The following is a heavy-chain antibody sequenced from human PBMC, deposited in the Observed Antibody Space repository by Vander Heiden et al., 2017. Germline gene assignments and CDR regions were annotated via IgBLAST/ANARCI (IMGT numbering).Heavy chain of an antibody. V-gene: IGHV3-11*01. CDR3: FAGYNDIDY. J-gene: IGHJ4*02. CDR2: INRDSTTI. D-gene: IGHD5-12*01. Sequence: QLQLVESGGGLVKPGGSLRLSCAASGFIFDNYYMSWIRLAPGKGLEWVSYINRDSTTIYYTDSVQGRFTISRDNAKKSLYLQMNSLRAEDTAVYYCFAGYNDIDYWGQGTLVTVSS. CDR1: GFIFDNYY.